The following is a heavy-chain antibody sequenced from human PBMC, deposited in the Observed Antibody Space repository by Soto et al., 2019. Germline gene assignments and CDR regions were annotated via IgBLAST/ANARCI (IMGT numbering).Heavy chain of an antibody. CDR3: ATDRPLCSSCRFDY. J-gene: IGHJ4*02. Sequence: GASVKVSCKVSGYTLTELSMHWVRQAPGKGLEWMGGFDPEDGETIYAQKFQGRVTMTEDTSTDTAYMELSSLRSEDTAVYYCATDRPLCSSCRFDYCGQGTLVTVSS. V-gene: IGHV1-24*01. CDR2: FDPEDGET. CDR1: GYTLTELS. D-gene: IGHD6-13*01.